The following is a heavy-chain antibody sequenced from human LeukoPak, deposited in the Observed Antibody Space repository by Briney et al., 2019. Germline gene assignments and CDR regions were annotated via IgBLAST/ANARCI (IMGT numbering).Heavy chain of an antibody. CDR1: GFTFTSYW. V-gene: IGHV3-7*01. Sequence: PGGSLRLSCAASGFTFTSYWTNWVRQAPGKGLEWVANVNPDESEKYCVDSVKGRFTISRDNAKNSLYLQMNSLRAEDTAVYYCARGSGNYYRVMDYWGQGALVTVSA. CDR3: ARGSGNYYRVMDY. D-gene: IGHD1-26*01. J-gene: IGHJ4*02. CDR2: VNPDESEK.